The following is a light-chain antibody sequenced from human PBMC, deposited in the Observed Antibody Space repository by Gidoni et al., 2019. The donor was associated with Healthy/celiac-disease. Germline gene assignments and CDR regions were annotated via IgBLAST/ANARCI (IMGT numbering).Light chain of an antibody. CDR2: WAS. CDR3: QQYYSTLVT. Sequence: IVMTQSPASLAVSLGERATINCKSSQSVLYSSNNKNYLAWYQQKPGQPPKLLIYWASTRESGVPDRFSGSGSGTDFTLTISSLQAEDVAVYYCQQYYSTLVTFGQGTKLEIK. J-gene: IGKJ2*01. V-gene: IGKV4-1*01. CDR1: QSVLYSSNNKNY.